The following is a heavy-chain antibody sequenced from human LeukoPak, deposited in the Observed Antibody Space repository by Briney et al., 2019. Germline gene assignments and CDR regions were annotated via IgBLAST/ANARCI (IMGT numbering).Heavy chain of an antibody. CDR3: GREQGPARGY. Sequence: ASVKVSCKASGYTFTGYYLHWVRQAPGQGLEWMGWIYPNTGGTKSTQKFQGRVSMTRDTSITTAYMEINRLTSDDTAVYYCGREQGPARGYWGQEPLVTVSS. CDR1: GYTFTGYY. CDR2: IYPNTGGT. V-gene: IGHV1-2*02. D-gene: IGHD1-14*01. J-gene: IGHJ4*02.